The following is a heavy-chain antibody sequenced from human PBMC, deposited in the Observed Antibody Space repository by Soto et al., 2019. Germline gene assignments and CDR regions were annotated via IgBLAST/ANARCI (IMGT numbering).Heavy chain of an antibody. CDR1: GFPFSSYA. V-gene: IGHV3-30-3*01. CDR3: ARGVIIGTPRGQPDY. CDR2: ISYDGSNK. J-gene: IGHJ4*02. Sequence: QVQLVESGGGVVQPGRSLRLSCAASGFPFSSYAMHWVRQAPGKGLEWVAVISYDGSNKYYADSVKGRFTISRDNSKNTLYLQMNSLRAEDTAVYYCARGVIIGTPRGQPDYWGQGTLVTVSS. D-gene: IGHD3-10*01.